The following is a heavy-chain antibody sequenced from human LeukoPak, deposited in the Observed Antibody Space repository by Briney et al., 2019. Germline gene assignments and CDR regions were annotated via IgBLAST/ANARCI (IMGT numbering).Heavy chain of an antibody. CDR3: ARAAYYDILTGYCPLDY. CDR2: ISAYNGNT. V-gene: IGHV1-18*04. D-gene: IGHD3-9*01. CDR1: VYTFTSYG. Sequence: ASVKVSCKASVYTFTSYGISWVRQAPGQGLEWMGWISAYNGNTNYAQKLQGRVTMTTDTSKSTVYMELRSLRSDDTAVYYCARAAYYDILTGYCPLDYWGQGTLVTVSS. J-gene: IGHJ4*02.